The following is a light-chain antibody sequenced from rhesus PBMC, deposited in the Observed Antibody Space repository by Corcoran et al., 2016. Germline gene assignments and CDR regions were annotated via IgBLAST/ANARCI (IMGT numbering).Light chain of an antibody. CDR3: QQYSSSPFT. CDR2: KAS. V-gene: IGKV1-22*01. J-gene: IGKJ3*01. CDR1: QSISSW. Sequence: DIQMTQSPSSLSASVGDTVTITCRASQSISSWLAWYQQKPGKPPKPLIYKASTLQSGVTSRFSGSGSGTDFTLTISSLQSEDFATYYCQQYSSSPFTFGPGTKLDIK.